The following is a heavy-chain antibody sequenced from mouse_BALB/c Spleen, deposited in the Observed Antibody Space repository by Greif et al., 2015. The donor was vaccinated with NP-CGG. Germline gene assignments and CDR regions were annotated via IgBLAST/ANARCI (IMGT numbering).Heavy chain of an antibody. J-gene: IGHJ3*01. CDR3: ARKDYDYDGWFAY. CDR2: IWSGGST. CDR1: GFSLTSYG. V-gene: IGHV2-2*02. D-gene: IGHD2-4*01. Sequence: VQLVESGPGLVQPSQSLSITCTVSGFSLTSYGVHWVRQSPGKGLEWLGVIWSGGSTDYNAAFISRLSISKDNSKSQVFFKMNSLQANDTAIYYCARKDYDYDGWFAYWGQGTLVTVSA.